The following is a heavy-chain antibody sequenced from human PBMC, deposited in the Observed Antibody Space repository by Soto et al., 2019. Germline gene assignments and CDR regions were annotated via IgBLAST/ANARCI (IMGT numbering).Heavy chain of an antibody. CDR1: GFTFSSYS. V-gene: IGHV3-53*04. CDR2: IYSSSNT. CDR3: AREAEYSSGWYEDYYYYMDV. D-gene: IGHD6-19*01. Sequence: GGSLRLSCAASGFTFSSYSMNWVRQAPGKGLEWASVIYSSSNTYYADSVKGRFTISRHNSKNTLYLQMNSLRAEDTAVYYCAREAEYSSGWYEDYYYYMDVWGKGTTVTVSS. J-gene: IGHJ6*03.